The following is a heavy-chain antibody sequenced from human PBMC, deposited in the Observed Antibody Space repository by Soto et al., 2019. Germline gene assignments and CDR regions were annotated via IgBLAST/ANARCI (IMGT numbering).Heavy chain of an antibody. CDR1: GVSVSSGGYY. Sequence: QVQLQESGPGLVKPSETLSLTCTVSGVSVSSGGYYWSWIRQPPGKVLEWIGYMYYSGGTSYNPSLKRRVTMSIDTSKNQFSLKLSSVTAADTAVYYCARGSLPPWYYFDYWGQGTLVTVSS. CDR2: MYYSGGT. V-gene: IGHV4-61*08. CDR3: ARGSLPPWYYFDY. D-gene: IGHD6-13*01. J-gene: IGHJ4*02.